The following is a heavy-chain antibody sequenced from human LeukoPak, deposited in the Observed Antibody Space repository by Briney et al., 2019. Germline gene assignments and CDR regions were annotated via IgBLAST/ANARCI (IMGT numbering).Heavy chain of an antibody. J-gene: IGHJ5*02. V-gene: IGHV4-39*01. Sequence: SETLSLTCTVSGDSISSRSYFWDWIRQSPGKGLEWIGSMYYSGSTYYSPSLKSRVTMSIDTAENQFSLKLTSVTAADTAVYYCARHYGPWGQGTLVTVPS. CDR2: MYYSGST. D-gene: IGHD3-10*01. CDR1: GDSISSRSYF. CDR3: ARHYGP.